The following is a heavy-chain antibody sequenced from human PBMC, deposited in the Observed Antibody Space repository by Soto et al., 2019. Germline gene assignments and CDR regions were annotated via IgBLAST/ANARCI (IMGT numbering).Heavy chain of an antibody. CDR2: INERGDAT. J-gene: IGHJ4*02. V-gene: IGHV3-23*01. CDR3: AKESAATGSPIFDY. CDR1: GFSFSSFA. D-gene: IGHD6-13*01. Sequence: EVQLLESGGGLVQPGGSLRLPCAASGFSFSSFAMSWVRQTPGKGLEWVSGINERGDATYYADSVRGPFTISRYNSKNSLFLQMDSLRAEDTAVYYCAKESAATGSPIFDYWGQGTLVTVSS.